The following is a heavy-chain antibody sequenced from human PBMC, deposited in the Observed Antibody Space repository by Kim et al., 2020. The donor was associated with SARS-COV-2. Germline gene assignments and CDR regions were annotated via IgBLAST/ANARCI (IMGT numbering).Heavy chain of an antibody. J-gene: IGHJ4*02. CDR2: IYYSGST. D-gene: IGHD5-12*01. CDR3: ARLKMATITD. V-gene: IGHV4-59*08. Sequence: SETLSLTCTVSGGSISSYYWSWIRQPPGKGLEWIGYIYYSGSTNYNPSLKSRVTISVDTSKNQFSLKLSSVTAADTAVYYCARLKMATITDWGQGTLVTVSS. CDR1: GGSISSYY.